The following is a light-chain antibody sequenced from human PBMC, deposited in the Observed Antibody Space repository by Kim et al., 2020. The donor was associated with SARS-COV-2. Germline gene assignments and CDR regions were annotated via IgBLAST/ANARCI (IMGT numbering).Light chain of an antibody. J-gene: IGKJ2*01. Sequence: ASVGDRVTNTCRASQSISSWLAWYQQKPGKAPKLLIYKASSLESGVPSRFSGSRSGTEFTLSISSLQPDDFATYYCQQYNSYPMYTFGQGTKLEI. CDR2: KAS. V-gene: IGKV1-5*03. CDR1: QSISSW. CDR3: QQYNSYPMYT.